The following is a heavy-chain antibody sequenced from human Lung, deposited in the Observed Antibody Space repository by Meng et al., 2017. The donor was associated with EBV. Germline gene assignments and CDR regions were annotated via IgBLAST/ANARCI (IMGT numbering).Heavy chain of an antibody. CDR2: TYYRSKWYN. CDR3: ARGATSVFDL. CDR1: GDSVSTSVSA. J-gene: IGHJ2*01. V-gene: IGHV6-1*01. Sequence: QLHLLPAGPGPMKSSHTLSLTCVIAGDSVSTSVSAWTCSRPSPSRGLEWLGMTYYRSKWYNDYAVFVKSRITINPDTSKNQFSLQFNSVTPEDTAVYYCARGATSVFDLCGRGTLVTVSS.